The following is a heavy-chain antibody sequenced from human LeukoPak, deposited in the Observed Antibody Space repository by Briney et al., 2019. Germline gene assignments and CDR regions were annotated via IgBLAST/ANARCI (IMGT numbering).Heavy chain of an antibody. CDR2: IYQSGST. Sequence: SETLSLTCTVSGGSISSGGYYWGWIRQPPGKGLEWIGYIYQSGSTYYNPSLKSRVTISVDTSKNQFSLKLSSVTAADTAVYYCARAFGYYPPSYYYYYYMDVWGKGTTVTVSS. J-gene: IGHJ6*03. CDR3: ARAFGYYPPSYYYYYYMDV. CDR1: GGSISSGGYY. V-gene: IGHV4-30-2*01. D-gene: IGHD3-3*01.